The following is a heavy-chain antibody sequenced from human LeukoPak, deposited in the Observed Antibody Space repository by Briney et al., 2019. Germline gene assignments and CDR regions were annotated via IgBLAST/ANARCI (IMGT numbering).Heavy chain of an antibody. CDR2: ISSSGSST. V-gene: IGHV3-23*01. CDR1: GGTFSSYA. D-gene: IGHD6-6*01. CDR3: ASPWSSSSDGFDY. J-gene: IGHJ4*02. Sequence: GGSMRLCCAASGGTFSSYAMSGVNQAPGKGLEWGSAISSSGSSTYYADSVKRRFTISRDNSKITLYLQMNSMRPEDTAVYYCASPWSSSSDGFDYWGQGTLVTVSS.